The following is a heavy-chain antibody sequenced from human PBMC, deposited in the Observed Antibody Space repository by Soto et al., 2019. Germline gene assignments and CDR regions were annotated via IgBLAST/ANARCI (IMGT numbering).Heavy chain of an antibody. CDR2: IYYSGST. CDR1: GGSISSYY. D-gene: IGHD1-1*01. V-gene: IGHV4-59*01. CDR3: AATKQRNWFDP. J-gene: IGHJ5*02. Sequence: SETLSLTCTVSGGSISSYYWSWIRQPPGKGLEWIGYIYYSGSTNYNPSLKSRVTISVDTSKNQFSLKLSSVTAADTAVYYCAATKQRNWFDPWGQGTLVTVSS.